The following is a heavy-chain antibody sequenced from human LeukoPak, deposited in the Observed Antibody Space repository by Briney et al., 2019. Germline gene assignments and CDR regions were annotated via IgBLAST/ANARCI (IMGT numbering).Heavy chain of an antibody. CDR3: AKVGRPVWFGEPPNNWFDP. J-gene: IGHJ5*02. V-gene: IGHV3-23*01. CDR2: ISGSGGST. D-gene: IGHD3-10*01. Sequence: GASLRLSCEASGFTFSSYAMSWVRQAPGQGLEWVSGISGSGGSTYYADSLKGRFTISRDNSKNTLYLQMNSLRAEDTAVYYCAKVGRPVWFGEPPNNWFDPWGQGTLVTVSS. CDR1: GFTFSSYA.